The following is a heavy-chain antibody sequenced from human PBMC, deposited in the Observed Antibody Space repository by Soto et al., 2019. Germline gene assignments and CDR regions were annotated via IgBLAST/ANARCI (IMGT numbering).Heavy chain of an antibody. J-gene: IGHJ6*02. CDR3: ARDFADSSSWSGMDV. CDR1: GFTFSSYA. D-gene: IGHD6-13*01. V-gene: IGHV3-30-3*01. CDR2: ISYDGSNK. Sequence: ESGGGVVQPGRSLRLSCAASGFTFSSYAMHWVRQAPGKGLEWVAVISYDGSNKYYADSVKGRFTISRDNSKNTLYLQMNSLRAEDTAVYYFARDFADSSSWSGMDVWGQGTTVTVSS.